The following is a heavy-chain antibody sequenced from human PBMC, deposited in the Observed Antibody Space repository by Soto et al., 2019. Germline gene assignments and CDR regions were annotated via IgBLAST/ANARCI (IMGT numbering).Heavy chain of an antibody. CDR1: GFTFSTYA. Sequence: GGSLRLSCAASGFTFSTYAMTWVRQAPGKGLEWVSIISGSGGSTYYADSVKGRFTISRDNSKNTLYLQMHSLRVEDTAVYYCAKVRSEYYNNYGMDVWGQGTTVTVSS. V-gene: IGHV3-23*01. CDR3: AKVRSEYYNNYGMDV. CDR2: ISGSGGST. J-gene: IGHJ6*02.